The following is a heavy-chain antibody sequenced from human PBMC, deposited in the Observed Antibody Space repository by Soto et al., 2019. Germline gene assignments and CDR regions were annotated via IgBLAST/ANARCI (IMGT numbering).Heavy chain of an antibody. J-gene: IGHJ4*02. V-gene: IGHV1-69*13. Sequence: SVKVSCKASGGTFSSYAISWVRQAPGQGLEWMGGIIPIFGTANYAQKFQGRVTITADESTSTAYMELSSLRSEDTAVYYCARGRREDTYYYDSSGYLDWGQGTLVTVSS. D-gene: IGHD3-22*01. CDR2: IIPIFGTA. CDR1: GGTFSSYA. CDR3: ARGRREDTYYYDSSGYLD.